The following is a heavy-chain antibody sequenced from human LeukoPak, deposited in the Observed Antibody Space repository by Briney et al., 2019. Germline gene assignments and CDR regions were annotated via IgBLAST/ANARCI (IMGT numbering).Heavy chain of an antibody. V-gene: IGHV3-48*02. J-gene: IGHJ4*02. D-gene: IGHD6-13*01. CDR1: GFTFSSYG. CDR3: AREAIADPGKPDY. CDR2: ISSSSSTI. Sequence: GGSLRLSCGASGFTFSSYGMSWVRQAPGKGLEGVSYISSSSSTIHYTNSVKGRFTISRDNTKNSLFLQMNSLRDEDAAVYYCAREAIADPGKPDYWGQGTLVTVSS.